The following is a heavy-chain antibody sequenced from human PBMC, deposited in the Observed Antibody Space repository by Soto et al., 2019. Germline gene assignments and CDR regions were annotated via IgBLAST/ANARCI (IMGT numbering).Heavy chain of an antibody. CDR3: AKDAYYDSSGYPAFDY. Sequence: GGSLRLSCAASGVTFSIYAMHWVRQAPGKGLEWVSGLNGSGGRTFYADSVKGRFTISRDNSKNTLYLQMNSLRVEDTAVYYCAKDAYYDSSGYPAFDYWGQGTLVTVSS. J-gene: IGHJ4*02. CDR2: LNGSGGRT. V-gene: IGHV3-23*01. CDR1: GVTFSIYA. D-gene: IGHD3-22*01.